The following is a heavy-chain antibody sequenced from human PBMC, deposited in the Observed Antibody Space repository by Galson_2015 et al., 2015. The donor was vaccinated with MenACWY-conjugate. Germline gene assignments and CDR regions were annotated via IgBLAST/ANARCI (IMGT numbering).Heavy chain of an antibody. CDR3: ARGPYGSGTYSTSLDYYYYYLDV. Sequence: SLRLSCAASGFTFGSYSLNWVRQAPGKGLEWISSITSSNNSIFYIGSVKGRFTITRDNAKDSLYLQMNSLRVEDTAVYYCARGPYGSGTYSTSLDYYYYYLDVWGKGTA. CDR2: ITSSNNSI. J-gene: IGHJ6*03. CDR1: GFTFGSYS. D-gene: IGHD3-10*01. V-gene: IGHV3-21*01.